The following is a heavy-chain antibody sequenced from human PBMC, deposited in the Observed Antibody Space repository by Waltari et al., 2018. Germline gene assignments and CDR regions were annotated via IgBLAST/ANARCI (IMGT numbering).Heavy chain of an antibody. J-gene: IGHJ4*02. CDR2: IYYSGST. D-gene: IGHD6-13*01. CDR3: ARLVSGYSSSWYGGDY. CDR1: GGSISSSSYY. Sequence: QLQLQESGPGLVKPSETLSLTCTVSGGSISSSSYYWGWIRQPPGKGLEGIGRIYYSGSTCYNPTLKSRVTVSVDTAKNQFSLKLSSVTAADTAVYYCARLVSGYSSSWYGGDYWGQGTLVTVSS. V-gene: IGHV4-39*01.